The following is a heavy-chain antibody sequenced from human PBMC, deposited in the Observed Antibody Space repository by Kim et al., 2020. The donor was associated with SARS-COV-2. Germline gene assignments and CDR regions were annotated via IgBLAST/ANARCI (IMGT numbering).Heavy chain of an antibody. Sequence: YNVDPVQGRFTISRDNAKDSLYLQMNSLGCEDTGVYYCATGARVTWKVGYWGQGTLVTVSS. D-gene: IGHD5-18*01. J-gene: IGHJ4*02. CDR3: ATGARVTWKVGY. V-gene: IGHV3-48*03.